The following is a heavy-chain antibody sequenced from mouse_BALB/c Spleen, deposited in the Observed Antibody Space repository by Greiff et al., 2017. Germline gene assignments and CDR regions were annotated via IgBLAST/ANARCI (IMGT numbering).Heavy chain of an antibody. D-gene: IGHD3-3*01. V-gene: IGHV5-17*02. CDR1: GFTFSSFG. CDR3: ARVARDPNAMDY. Sequence: DVQLVESGGGLVQPGGSRKLSCAASGFTFSSFGMYWVRQAPEKGLEWVAYISSGSSSIYYADTVKGRFTISRDNPKNTLFLQMTSLRSEDTAMYYCARVARDPNAMDYWGQGTSVTVSS. J-gene: IGHJ4*01. CDR2: ISSGSSSI.